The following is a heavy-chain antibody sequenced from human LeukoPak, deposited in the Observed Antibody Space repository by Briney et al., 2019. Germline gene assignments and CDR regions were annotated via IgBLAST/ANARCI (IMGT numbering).Heavy chain of an antibody. V-gene: IGHV3-23*01. CDR3: ARGGSSIYYFDY. Sequence: GGSLRLSCAASGFTFSSYAMSWVRQAPGKGLEWVSAISGSGGSTYYADSVKGRFTISRDNSKNTLYLQMNSLRAEDTAVYYCARGGSSIYYFDYWGQGTLVTVSS. CDR2: ISGSGGST. CDR1: GFTFSSYA. D-gene: IGHD6-6*01. J-gene: IGHJ4*02.